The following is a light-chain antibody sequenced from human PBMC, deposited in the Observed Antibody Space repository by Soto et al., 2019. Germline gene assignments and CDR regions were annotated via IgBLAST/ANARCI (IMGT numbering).Light chain of an antibody. CDR2: DAS. J-gene: IGKJ2*01. Sequence: DFQVTQSPSSLSASVVDGITSTCQASQDISNRLNWYHQKPGKAPNLLIYDASNLAAGVPSGFSGSGSGTHFTFTITSLQPEDIGTYYCQNCFTVPYTFGQGTKVDIK. CDR1: QDISNR. CDR3: QNCFTVPYT. V-gene: IGKV1-33*01.